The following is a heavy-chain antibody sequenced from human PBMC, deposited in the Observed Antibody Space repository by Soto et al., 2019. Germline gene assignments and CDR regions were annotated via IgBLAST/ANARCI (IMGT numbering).Heavy chain of an antibody. CDR1: GYTFTSYA. CDR2: INAGNGNT. J-gene: IGHJ6*02. CDR3: ARFVRSCSATTCSTRADV. D-gene: IGHD2-2*01. Sequence: APVKVSCKASGYTFTSYAMHWVRQAPGQRLEWMGWINAGNGNTKYSQKFQGRVTITRDTSASTAYMELRSVIVADTAVYHCARFVRSCSATTCSTRADVWGQGITVTVSS. V-gene: IGHV1-3*01.